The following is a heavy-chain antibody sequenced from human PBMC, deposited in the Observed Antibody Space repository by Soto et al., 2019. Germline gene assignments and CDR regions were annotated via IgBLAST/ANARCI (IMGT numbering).Heavy chain of an antibody. CDR2: IYYSGST. D-gene: IGHD7-27*01. V-gene: IGHV4-59*08. Sequence: PSETLSLTCTVSGGSISRYYWSWIRQPPGKGLEWIGYIYYSGSTNYNPSLKSRVTISVDTSKNQFSLKLSSVTAADTAVYYCARRWGRTFDYWAQGTLVTVSS. CDR3: ARRWGRTFDY. J-gene: IGHJ4*02. CDR1: GGSISRYY.